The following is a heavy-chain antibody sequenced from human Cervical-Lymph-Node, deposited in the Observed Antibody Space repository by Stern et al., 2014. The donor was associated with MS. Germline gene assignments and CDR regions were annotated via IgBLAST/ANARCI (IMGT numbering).Heavy chain of an antibody. CDR3: ARYWCVDGVCYYLDY. V-gene: IGHV4-59*11. Sequence: QLQLQESGPGLVKPSETLSLTCTVSGGSISGHYWSWIRQPPGKGLELIGYIYYSGSTWKKPSLQSRVTISVDTPKNQISLKLSSVTAADTALYYCARYWCVDGVCYYLDYWGQGTPVTVSS. CDR2: IYYSGST. D-gene: IGHD2-8*01. CDR1: GGSISGHY. J-gene: IGHJ4*02.